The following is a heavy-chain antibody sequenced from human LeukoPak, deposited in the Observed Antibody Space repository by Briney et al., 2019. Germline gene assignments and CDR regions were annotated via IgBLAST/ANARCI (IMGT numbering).Heavy chain of an antibody. J-gene: IGHJ3*02. CDR3: ARGGGRSYSDAFDI. D-gene: IGHD1-26*01. CDR2: ISGSSTAT. V-gene: IGHV3-48*02. Sequence: GGSLRLSCAASGFTFSSYSMNWVRQAPGKGLEWVSFISGSSTATQYADSVKGRFTISRDIGRKALYLQMNSLRDEDTAVYYCARGGGRSYSDAFDIWGQGTVVTVSS. CDR1: GFTFSSYS.